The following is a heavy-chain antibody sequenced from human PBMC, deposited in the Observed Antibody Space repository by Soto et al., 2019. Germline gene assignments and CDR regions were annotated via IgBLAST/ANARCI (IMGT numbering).Heavy chain of an antibody. CDR3: AKGVYSGYDADAFDI. Sequence: GGSLRLSCAASGFTFSSYGMHWVRQAPGKGLEWVAVISYDGSNKYYADSVKGRFTISRDNSKNTLYLQMNSLRAEDTAVYYCAKGVYSGYDADAFDIWGQGTMVTVS. CDR2: ISYDGSNK. J-gene: IGHJ3*02. D-gene: IGHD5-12*01. CDR1: GFTFSSYG. V-gene: IGHV3-30*18.